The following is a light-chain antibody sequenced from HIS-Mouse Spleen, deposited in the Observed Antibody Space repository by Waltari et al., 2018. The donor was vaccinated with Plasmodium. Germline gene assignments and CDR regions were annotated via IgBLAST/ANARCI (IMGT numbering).Light chain of an antibody. Sequence: SYELTQPPSVSVSPGQTASITCSGYKLGDKYACWYQQKPGQSPVLVIYQDSKRPSGIPEGFSGSNSGNTATLTISGTQAMDEADYYGQAWDSSTAWVFGGGTKLTVL. CDR2: QDS. J-gene: IGLJ2*01. CDR1: KLGDKY. V-gene: IGLV3-1*01. CDR3: QAWDSSTAWV.